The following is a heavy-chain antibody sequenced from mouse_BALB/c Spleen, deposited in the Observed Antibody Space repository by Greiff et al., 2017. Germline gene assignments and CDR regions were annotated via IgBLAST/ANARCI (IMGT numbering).Heavy chain of an antibody. CDR2: ISNGGGST. V-gene: IGHV5-12-2*01. CDR3: ARLMTTVVAKGPMDY. D-gene: IGHD1-1*01. Sequence: EVQVVESGGGLVQPGGSLKLSCAASGFTFSSYTMSWVRQTPEKRLEWVAYISNGGGSTYYPDTVKGRFTISRDNVKNTLYLQMSSLKSEDTAMYYCARLMTTVVAKGPMDYWGQGTSVTVSS. J-gene: IGHJ4*01. CDR1: GFTFSSYT.